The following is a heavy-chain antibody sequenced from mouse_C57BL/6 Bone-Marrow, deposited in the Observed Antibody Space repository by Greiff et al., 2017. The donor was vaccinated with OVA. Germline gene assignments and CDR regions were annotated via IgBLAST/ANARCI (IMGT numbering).Heavy chain of an antibody. J-gene: IGHJ3*01. CDR3: TTIYYYGSSYRWFAY. Sequence: DVQLQESGAELVRPGASVKLSCTASGFNIKDDYMHWVKQRPEQGLEWIGWIDPENGDTEYASKFQGKATITADTSSNTAYLQLSSLTSEDTAVYYCTTIYYYGSSYRWFAYWGQGTLVTVSA. CDR2: IDPENGDT. V-gene: IGHV14-4*01. D-gene: IGHD1-1*01. CDR1: GFNIKDDY.